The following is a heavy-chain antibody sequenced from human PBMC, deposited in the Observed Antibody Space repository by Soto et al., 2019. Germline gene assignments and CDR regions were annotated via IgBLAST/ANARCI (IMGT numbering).Heavy chain of an antibody. V-gene: IGHV4-34*01. CDR2: INHSGST. J-gene: IGHJ4*02. Sequence: SETLSLTCAVYCGYFSGYYCSWIRQPPGKGLEWIGEINHSGSTNYNPSLKSRVTISVDTSKNQFSLKLSSVTAADTAVYYCARGGTLTTVVTRYFDYWGQGTLVTVSS. CDR1: CGYFSGYY. D-gene: IGHD4-17*01. CDR3: ARGGTLTTVVTRYFDY.